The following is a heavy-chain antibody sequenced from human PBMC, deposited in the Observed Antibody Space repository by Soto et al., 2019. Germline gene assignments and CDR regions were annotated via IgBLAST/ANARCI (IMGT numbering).Heavy chain of an antibody. CDR3: ARVAVAARPRWYNWFDP. V-gene: IGHV1-8*01. Sequence: ASVKVSCKTSGYTFTDYDINWARQATGQGLEWIGWMNPNSGETGYAQKFQGRVTMTRSASLSTAYLELSSLRSEDTAVYYCARVAVAARPRWYNWFDPWGQGTLVTVSS. CDR2: MNPNSGET. CDR1: GYTFTDYD. J-gene: IGHJ5*02. D-gene: IGHD2-15*01.